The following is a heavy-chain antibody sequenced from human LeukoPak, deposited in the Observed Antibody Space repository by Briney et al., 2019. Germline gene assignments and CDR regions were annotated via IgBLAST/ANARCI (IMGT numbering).Heavy chain of an antibody. Sequence: PGGSLRLSCAASGFTFSSYSMNWVRQAPGKGLEWVSSISGSSSYIYYADSVKGRFTISRDNAKNSLYLQMNSLRAEDTAVYYCAREWDFDYWGQGTLVTVSS. D-gene: IGHD1-26*01. CDR1: GFTFSSYS. CDR3: AREWDFDY. CDR2: ISGSSSYI. V-gene: IGHV3-21*01. J-gene: IGHJ4*02.